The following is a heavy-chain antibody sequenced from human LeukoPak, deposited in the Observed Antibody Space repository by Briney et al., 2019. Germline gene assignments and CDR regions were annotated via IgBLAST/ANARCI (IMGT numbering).Heavy chain of an antibody. Sequence: ASVKVSCKTSGYTFTGYYMHWVRQAPGQGLEWMGWISPNSGGTNYAQKFQGRVTMSRVTSISTAYMELSRLRSDDTAVYYCARGITMIVVAMGLYMDVWGKGTTVTVSS. D-gene: IGHD3-22*01. V-gene: IGHV1-2*02. CDR2: ISPNSGGT. CDR1: GYTFTGYY. J-gene: IGHJ6*03. CDR3: ARGITMIVVAMGLYMDV.